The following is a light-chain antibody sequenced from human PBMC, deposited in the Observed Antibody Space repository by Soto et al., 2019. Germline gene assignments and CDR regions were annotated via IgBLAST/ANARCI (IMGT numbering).Light chain of an antibody. CDR2: DAS. V-gene: IGKV1-33*01. CDR3: QQYTNVPIT. Sequence: DIQMTQTPSSLSASVGDRVTITCQASQDISNYLNWYQQRPGKAPKLLIYDASNLQTGVSSRFSGSGSGTDFTFTISSLQPEDIATYYCQQYTNVPITFGQGTRLEFK. CDR1: QDISNY. J-gene: IGKJ5*01.